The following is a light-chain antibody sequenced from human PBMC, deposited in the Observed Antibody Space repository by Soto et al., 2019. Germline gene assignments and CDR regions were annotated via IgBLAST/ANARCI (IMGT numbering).Light chain of an antibody. V-gene: IGKV1-5*01. CDR3: QQYNSFRLT. J-gene: IGKJ4*01. Sequence: DIQMTQSPSTLSASVGDRVTITCRASQSISSWLAWYQQKPGKAPKLLIYDASSLESGVPSGFSGSGSGTEFTLTISSLQPDDFATYYCQQYNSFRLTFGGGTKVDIK. CDR1: QSISSW. CDR2: DAS.